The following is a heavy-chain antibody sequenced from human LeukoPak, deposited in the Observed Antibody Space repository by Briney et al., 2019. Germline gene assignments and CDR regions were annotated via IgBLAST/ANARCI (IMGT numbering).Heavy chain of an antibody. J-gene: IGHJ4*02. D-gene: IGHD3-22*01. V-gene: IGHV4-39*07. Sequence: SETLSLTCTVSGGSISSSSYYWGWIRQPPGKGLEWIGSIYYSGSTYYNPSLKSRVTISVDTSKNQFSLKLSSVTAADTAVYYCARAAHYYDSSGYSISWVGFDYWGQGTLVTVSS. CDR1: GGSISSSSYY. CDR2: IYYSGST. CDR3: ARAAHYYDSSGYSISWVGFDY.